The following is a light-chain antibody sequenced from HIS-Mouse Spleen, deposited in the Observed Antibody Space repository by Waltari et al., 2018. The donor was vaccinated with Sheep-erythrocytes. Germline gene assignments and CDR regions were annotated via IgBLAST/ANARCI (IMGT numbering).Light chain of an antibody. CDR2: DVS. V-gene: IGLV2-11*01. CDR1: SSDVVGYTY. CDR3: CSYAGSYNHV. Sequence: QSALTQPRSVSGSPGQSVPISCTGTSSDVVGYTYVSWDQQPPGKAPKLMIYDVSKRPSGVPDRCSGSKSGNTASLTISGLQAEDEADYYCCSYAGSYNHVFATGTKVTVL. J-gene: IGLJ1*01.